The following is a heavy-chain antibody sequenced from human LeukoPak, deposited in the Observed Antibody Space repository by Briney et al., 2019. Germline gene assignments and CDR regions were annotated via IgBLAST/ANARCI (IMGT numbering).Heavy chain of an antibody. CDR1: GFTFSSYG. V-gene: IGHV3-33*01. CDR2: IWYDGSNK. Sequence: GRSLRLSCAASGFTFSSYGMHWVRQAPGKGLEWVAVIWYDGSNKYYADSVKGRFTISRDNSKNTLYLQMNSLRAEDTAVYYCARDASAWSRDYWGLGTLVTVSS. J-gene: IGHJ4*02. D-gene: IGHD3-16*01. CDR3: ARDASAWSRDY.